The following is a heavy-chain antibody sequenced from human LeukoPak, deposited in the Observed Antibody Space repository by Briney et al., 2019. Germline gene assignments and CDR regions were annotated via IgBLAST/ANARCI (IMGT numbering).Heavy chain of an antibody. Sequence: PGGSLRLSCAASGFTFSSYEMNWVRQAPGKGLEWVSYISSSGSTIYYADSVKGRFTISRDNAKNSLYLQMNSLRAEDTAVYYCAKRSLGYCSGGSCRDAFDIWGQGTMVTVSS. J-gene: IGHJ3*02. V-gene: IGHV3-48*03. CDR3: AKRSLGYCSGGSCRDAFDI. D-gene: IGHD2-15*01. CDR2: ISSSGSTI. CDR1: GFTFSSYE.